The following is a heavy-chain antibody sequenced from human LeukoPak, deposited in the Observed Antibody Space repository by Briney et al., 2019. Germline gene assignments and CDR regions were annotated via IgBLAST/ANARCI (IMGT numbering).Heavy chain of an antibody. CDR2: MYYSGST. CDR1: GGSISSNSYY. CDR3: ARITIEWFDP. Sequence: PSETLSLTCIVSGGSISSNSYYWGWIRQPPGKGLEWIGSMYYSGSTYYNPSLKSRVTLSVDTSKNQFSLKLSSVTAADTAVYYCARITIEWFDPWGQGTLVTVSS. V-gene: IGHV4-39*01. D-gene: IGHD3-10*01. J-gene: IGHJ5*02.